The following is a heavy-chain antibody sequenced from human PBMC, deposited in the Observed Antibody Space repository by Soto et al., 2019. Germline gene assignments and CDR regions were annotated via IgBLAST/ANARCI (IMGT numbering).Heavy chain of an antibody. D-gene: IGHD2-8*01. CDR2: IRSKPYGGTA. V-gene: IGHV3-49*03. Sequence: GGSLRVSCTASGFTFGDYAMSWFRQAPGKGLEWVAFIRSKPYGGTAEYAASVKGRFTISRDDSKSIAYLQMNSLKTEDTAVYYCTRVGVALPLALFWGQGTMVTVSS. CDR1: GFTFGDYA. J-gene: IGHJ3*01. CDR3: TRVGVALPLALF.